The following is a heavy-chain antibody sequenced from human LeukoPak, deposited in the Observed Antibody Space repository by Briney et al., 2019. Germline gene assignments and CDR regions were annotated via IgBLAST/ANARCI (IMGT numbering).Heavy chain of an antibody. CDR1: GFSFSSYT. CDR2: ISYDGSKK. J-gene: IGHJ1*01. V-gene: IGHV3-30-3*01. Sequence: GGSLRLSCAASGFSFSSYTMHWVRQAPGKGLEWVALISYDGSKKYYADSVKGQFTISRDNSKNTLYLQMNSLRSVDTASYYCARDMYYYGSGRHFQYWGQGTLVTVSS. CDR3: ARDMYYYGSGRHFQY. D-gene: IGHD3-10*01.